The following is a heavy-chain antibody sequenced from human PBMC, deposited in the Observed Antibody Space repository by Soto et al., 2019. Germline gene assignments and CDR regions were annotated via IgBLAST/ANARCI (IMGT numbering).Heavy chain of an antibody. CDR1: GGSISSSGYY. V-gene: IGHV4-31*03. CDR3: AREGTYGSWPRGMDV. J-gene: IGHJ6*02. Sequence: QVLLQESGPGLVKPSQTLSLTCTVSGGSISSSGYYWSWIRQHPGKGLEWIGYMYYTGSTYYNPSLESRVPISVDTSKNQFSLKLSSVTAADTAVYYCAREGTYGSWPRGMDVWGQGTTVTVSS. D-gene: IGHD3-10*01. CDR2: MYYTGST.